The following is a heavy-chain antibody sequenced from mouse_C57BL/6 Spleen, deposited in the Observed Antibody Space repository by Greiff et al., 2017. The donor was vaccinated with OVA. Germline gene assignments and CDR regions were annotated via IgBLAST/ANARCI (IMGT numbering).Heavy chain of an antibody. Sequence: QVQLQQSGAELARPGASVKMSCKASGYTFTSYTMHWVKQRPGQGLEWIGYINPSSGYTKYNQKFTDKATLTADKSSSTAYMQLSSLTSEDSAVYYCARSWDVEDLDYWGQGTTLTVSS. D-gene: IGHD4-1*01. CDR1: GYTFTSYT. CDR3: ARSWDVEDLDY. V-gene: IGHV1-4*01. CDR2: INPSSGYT. J-gene: IGHJ2*01.